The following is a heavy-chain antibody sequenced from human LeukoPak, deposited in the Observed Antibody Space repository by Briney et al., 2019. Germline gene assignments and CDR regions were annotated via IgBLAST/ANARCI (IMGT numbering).Heavy chain of an antibody. D-gene: IGHD2-8*01. CDR3: ARLTEPRNGAMFDY. Sequence: SETLSLTCTVSGGSISSSRYYWGWVRQPPGKGLEWIGSIYYSGSTYYNPSLQSRVTISVDTSKNQFSLKLSSVTAADTAVYYCARLTEPRNGAMFDYWGQGTLVTVSS. V-gene: IGHV4-39*01. J-gene: IGHJ4*02. CDR1: GGSISSSRYY. CDR2: IYYSGST.